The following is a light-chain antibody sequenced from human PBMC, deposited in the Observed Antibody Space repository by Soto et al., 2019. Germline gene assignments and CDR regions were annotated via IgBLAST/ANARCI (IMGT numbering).Light chain of an antibody. Sequence: QSVLTQPPSASGTPGQSVSISCSGSRSNIGTNPVNWYQQLPGTAPKLLFYTNTQRPSGVPDRFSASKSGTSASLAISGLQSQDEADYNCAASDDSLNSVIFGGGTKLTVL. V-gene: IGLV1-44*01. CDR1: RSNIGTNP. CDR2: TNT. CDR3: AASDDSLNSVI. J-gene: IGLJ2*01.